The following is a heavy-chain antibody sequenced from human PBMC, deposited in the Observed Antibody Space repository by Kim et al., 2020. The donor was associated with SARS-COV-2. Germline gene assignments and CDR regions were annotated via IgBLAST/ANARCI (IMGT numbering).Heavy chain of an antibody. Sequence: SETLSLTCTVSGGSVSSGSYYWSWIRQPPGKGLEWIGYIYYSGSTNYNPSLKSRVTISVDTSKNQFSLKLSPVTAADTAVYYCARGILGITMAQDPAGAADAFDIWGQGTMVTVSS. CDR3: ARGILGITMAQDPAGAADAFDI. V-gene: IGHV4-61*01. J-gene: IGHJ3*02. D-gene: IGHD3-10*01. CDR1: GGSVSSGSYY. CDR2: IYYSGST.